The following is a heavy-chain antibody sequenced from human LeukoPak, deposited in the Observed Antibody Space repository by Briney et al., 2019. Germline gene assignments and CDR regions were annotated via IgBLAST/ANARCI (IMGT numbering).Heavy chain of an antibody. Sequence: RSGGSLRLSCAASGFTFNNAWMSWVRQASGKGLEWVGRIKSKTDGGTTEYVAPVKGRFTISRDDSKNTLYLQMNSLKTEDTAVYYCTTGKFGVVNDAFDIWGQGTMVTVSS. V-gene: IGHV3-15*01. CDR1: GFTFNNAW. D-gene: IGHD3-3*01. J-gene: IGHJ3*02. CDR3: TTGKFGVVNDAFDI. CDR2: IKSKTDGGTT.